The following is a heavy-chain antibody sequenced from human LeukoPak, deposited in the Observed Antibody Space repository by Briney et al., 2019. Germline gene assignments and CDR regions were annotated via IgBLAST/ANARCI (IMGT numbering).Heavy chain of an antibody. CDR2: ITRENWI. D-gene: IGHD3-22*01. CDR3: ARGLQLDSSGSLYC. CDR1: GFSVSEYY. Sequence: PGGSLRLSCAASGFSVSEYYVTWVRQAPGKGLEWVSYITRENWIYYSDSVKGRFTISRDHAKNSVYLEMKSLRADDTAVYYCARGLQLDSSGSLYCWGQGALVTVAS. V-gene: IGHV3-11*01. J-gene: IGHJ4*02.